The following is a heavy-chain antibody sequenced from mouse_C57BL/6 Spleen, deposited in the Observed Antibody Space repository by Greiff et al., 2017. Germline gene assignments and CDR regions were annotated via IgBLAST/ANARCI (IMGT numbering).Heavy chain of an antibody. J-gene: IGHJ4*01. CDR1: GYTFTSYW. CDR2: IDPSDSYT. D-gene: IGHD1-1*02. V-gene: IGHV1-59*01. Sequence: VKLQQPGAELVRPGTSVKLSCKASGYTFTSYWMHWVKQRPGQGLEWIGVIDPSDSYTNYNQKFKGKATLTVDTSSSTAYMKLSSLTSEDSAVYYWARPLWPYYAMDDWGQGTSVTVSA. CDR3: ARPLWPYYAMDD.